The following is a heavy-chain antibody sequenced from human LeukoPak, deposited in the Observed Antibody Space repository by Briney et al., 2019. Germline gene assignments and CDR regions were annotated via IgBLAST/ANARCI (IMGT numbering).Heavy chain of an antibody. Sequence: GGSLRLSRAASGFTFSGYTMNWVRQAPGKGLEWVSSISSSSTYIYYADSVKGRFTISRDNAKNSLHLQMKSLRVEDTAVYYCARGYSGSYPHFDYWGQGTLVTVSS. D-gene: IGHD1-26*01. V-gene: IGHV3-21*01. CDR2: ISSSSTYI. CDR3: ARGYSGSYPHFDY. CDR1: GFTFSGYT. J-gene: IGHJ4*02.